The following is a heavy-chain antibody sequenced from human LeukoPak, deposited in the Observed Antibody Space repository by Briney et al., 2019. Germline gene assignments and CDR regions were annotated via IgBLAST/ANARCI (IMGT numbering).Heavy chain of an antibody. CDR3: ARDTYYYDSSGYRFDY. CDR2: IYYSGRT. CDR1: GGSISSYY. J-gene: IGHJ4*02. V-gene: IGHV4-59*12. Sequence: SETLSLTCTVSGGSISSYYWSWIRQPPGKGLEWIGYIYYSGRTSYNPSLKSRVTISVDTSKNQFSLRLSSVTTADTAVYYCARDTYYYDSSGYRFDYWGQGTLVTVSS. D-gene: IGHD3-22*01.